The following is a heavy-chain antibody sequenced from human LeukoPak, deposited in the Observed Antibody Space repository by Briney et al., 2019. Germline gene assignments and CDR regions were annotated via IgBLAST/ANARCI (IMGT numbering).Heavy chain of an antibody. CDR1: GYTFTGYY. V-gene: IGHV1-2*02. Sequence: GASVKVSCKASGYTFTGYYMHWVRQAPGQGLEWMGWINPNSGGTNYAQKFQGRVTMTRDTSISTAYMELSRLRSDDTAVYYCARMALDGGDSIGFDSWGQGTLVTVSS. CDR3: ARMALDGGDSIGFDS. CDR2: INPNSGGT. D-gene: IGHD2-21*02. J-gene: IGHJ5*01.